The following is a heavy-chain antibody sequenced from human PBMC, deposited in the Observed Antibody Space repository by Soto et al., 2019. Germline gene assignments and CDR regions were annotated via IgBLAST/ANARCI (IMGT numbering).Heavy chain of an antibody. CDR3: ARAHDYGGNSYYFFGMDV. V-gene: IGHV1-69*13. D-gene: IGHD4-17*01. CDR1: GGTFSSYA. CDR2: IIPIFGTA. J-gene: IGHJ6*02. Sequence: SVKVSCKASGGTFSSYAISWVRQAPGQGLEWMGGIIPIFGTANYAQKFQGRVTITADESTSTAYMELSSLRSEDTAVYYCARAHDYGGNSYYFFGMDVWGQGTTVTVSS.